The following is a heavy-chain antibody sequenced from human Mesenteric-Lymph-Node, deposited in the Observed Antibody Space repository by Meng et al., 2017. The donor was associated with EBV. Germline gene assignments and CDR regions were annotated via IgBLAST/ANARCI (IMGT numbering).Heavy chain of an antibody. Sequence: VKRQGAGPGLVKPWGALSCSGGCAGVSVRTDSWWNWVRQSPGGGLEWIGQIYNSGITNYNPSLKSRVTISLDTSKNQFSLKLTSLTAADTAIYYCAKSLDSGGYYFDLWGQGSLVTVSS. J-gene: IGHJ4*02. CDR1: GVSVRTDSW. D-gene: IGHD2-15*01. CDR2: IYNSGIT. V-gene: IGHV4-4*02. CDR3: AKSLDSGGYYFDL.